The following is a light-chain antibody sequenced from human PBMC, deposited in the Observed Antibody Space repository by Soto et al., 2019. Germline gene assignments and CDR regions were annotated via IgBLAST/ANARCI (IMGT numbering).Light chain of an antibody. Sequence: QSALTQPASVSGSPGQSITISCTGTSSDVGGYKYVSWYQQHPGKAPKLIIYEVSNRPSGVSNRFSGSKSGNTASLTISGLQAEDEADYYCSSYTSSSTTVFGGGTKLTVL. CDR1: SSDVGGYKY. CDR2: EVS. J-gene: IGLJ3*02. V-gene: IGLV2-14*01. CDR3: SSYTSSSTTV.